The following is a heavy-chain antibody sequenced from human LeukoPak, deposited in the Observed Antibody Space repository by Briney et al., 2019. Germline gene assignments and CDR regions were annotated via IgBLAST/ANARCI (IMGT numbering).Heavy chain of an antibody. CDR2: ISGSGDST. Sequence: GGSLRLSCAASGFTFSSYGMSWVRQAPGKGLEWVSGISGSGDSTYYADSVKGRFTISRDNSKNTLYLQMNSLRAEDTAVYFCAKVGATAVLFDYWGQGTLVTVSS. CDR3: AKVGATAVLFDY. V-gene: IGHV3-23*01. J-gene: IGHJ4*02. CDR1: GFTFSSYG. D-gene: IGHD1-26*01.